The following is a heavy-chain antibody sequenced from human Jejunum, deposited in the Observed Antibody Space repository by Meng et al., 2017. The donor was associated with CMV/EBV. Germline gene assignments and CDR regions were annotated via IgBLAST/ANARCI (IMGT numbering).Heavy chain of an antibody. V-gene: IGHV4-4*07. D-gene: IGHD1-26*01. Sequence: VQLRASGPGRWKSSDTLSLTCFASAGSISGYYWSWIRQPAGKGLEWIGRIYTSGSTHYNPSLKSRLTMSVDLSNNQISLKLRSVTAADTAVYYCARESGSYYWFDPWGQGTLVTVSS. CDR3: ARESGSYYWFDP. J-gene: IGHJ5*02. CDR1: AGSISGYY. CDR2: IYTSGST.